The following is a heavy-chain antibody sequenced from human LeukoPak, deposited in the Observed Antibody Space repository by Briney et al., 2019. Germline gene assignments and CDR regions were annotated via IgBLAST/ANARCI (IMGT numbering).Heavy chain of an antibody. J-gene: IGHJ4*02. CDR2: IYYSGST. Sequence: SETLSLTCPVSGGSISSGDYYWSWIRQPPGKGLEWIGYIYYSGSTYYNPSLKSRVTISVDTSKNQFSLKLSSVTAADTAVYYCAREVFTGDYFDYWGQGTLVTVSS. V-gene: IGHV4-30-4*01. CDR3: AREVFTGDYFDY. CDR1: GGSISSGDYY. D-gene: IGHD1-14*01.